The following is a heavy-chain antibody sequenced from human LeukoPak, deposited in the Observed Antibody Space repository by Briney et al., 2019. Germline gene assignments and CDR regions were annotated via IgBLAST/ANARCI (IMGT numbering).Heavy chain of an antibody. V-gene: IGHV3-48*02. CDR1: GFTFSSYS. CDR2: ISSSSSTI. CDR3: ARSFYSSSWVSPY. D-gene: IGHD6-13*01. Sequence: GGSLRLSCAASGFTFSSYSMNWVRQAPGKGLEWDSYISSSSSTIYYADSVKGRFTISRDNAKNSLYLLMNSLRDEDTAVYYCARSFYSSSWVSPYWGQGTLVTVSS. J-gene: IGHJ4*02.